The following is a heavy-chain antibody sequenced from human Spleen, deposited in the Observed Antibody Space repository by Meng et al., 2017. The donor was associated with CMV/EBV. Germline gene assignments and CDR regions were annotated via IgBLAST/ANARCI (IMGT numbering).Heavy chain of an antibody. Sequence: ASVKVSCKASQYTFIDHHMHWVRQAPGQGLEWMGWINPNSGDTKYAQKFQGRVTLSRDTSISTAYMDLSRLRSDDTAVYYCARGGQIRYGSGVGYWGQGTLVTVSS. J-gene: IGHJ4*02. D-gene: IGHD3-10*01. CDR3: ARGGQIRYGSGVGY. CDR2: INPNSGDT. CDR1: QYTFIDHH. V-gene: IGHV1-2*02.